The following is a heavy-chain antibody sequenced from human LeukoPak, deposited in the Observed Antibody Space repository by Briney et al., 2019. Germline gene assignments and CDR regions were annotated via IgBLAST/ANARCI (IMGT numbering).Heavy chain of an antibody. CDR2: INNSGGST. CDR1: GFTLNNYA. Sequence: PGGSLRLSCAASGFTLNNYAMSWVRQAPGKGLEWVSIINNSGGSTYYADSVKGRFTISRDLSKNTLYLQVNSLRAEDTALYYCARKYSGTNPFDYWGQGTLVTVSS. CDR3: ARKYSGTNPFDY. J-gene: IGHJ4*02. D-gene: IGHD1-26*01. V-gene: IGHV3-23*01.